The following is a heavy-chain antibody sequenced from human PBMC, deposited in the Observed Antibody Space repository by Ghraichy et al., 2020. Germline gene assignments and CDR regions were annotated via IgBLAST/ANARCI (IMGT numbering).Heavy chain of an antibody. V-gene: IGHV1-24*01. CDR2: FDPEDGET. CDR1: GYTLTELS. D-gene: IGHD3-10*01. Sequence: SVKVSCKVSGYTLTELSMHWVRQAPGKGLEWMGGFDPEDGETIYAQKFQGRVTMTEDTSTDTAYMELSSLRSEDTAVYYCATDGDDRDAFDIWGQGTMVTVSS. CDR3: ATDGDDRDAFDI. J-gene: IGHJ3*02.